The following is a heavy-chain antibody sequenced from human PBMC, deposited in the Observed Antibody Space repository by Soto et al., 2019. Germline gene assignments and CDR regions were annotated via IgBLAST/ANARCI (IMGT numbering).Heavy chain of an antibody. CDR1: GGSITTVGNY. D-gene: IGHD1-26*01. Sequence: QVQLQESGPGLVQPSQTLSLACKVSGGSITTVGNYWSCIRQFPGKGLEWIGHISYSGRTNSNPSVGSRRSMSVDTSKNQFSLELSCVTAADTAVYYWARLLGSGNYLGIFDAFDIWGQGTVVTVSS. CDR2: ISYSGRT. V-gene: IGHV4-31*03. CDR3: ARLLGSGNYLGIFDAFDI. J-gene: IGHJ3*02.